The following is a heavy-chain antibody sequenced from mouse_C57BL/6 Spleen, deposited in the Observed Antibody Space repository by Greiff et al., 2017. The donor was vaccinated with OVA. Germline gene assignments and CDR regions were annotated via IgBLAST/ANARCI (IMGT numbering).Heavy chain of an antibody. CDR2: IHPNSGST. D-gene: IGHD2-3*01. J-gene: IGHJ2*01. CDR3: ARERDGGYYDY. CDR1: GYTFTSYW. V-gene: IGHV1-64*01. Sequence: QVQLQQPGAELVKPGASVKLSCKASGYTFTSYWMHWVKQRPGQGLEWIGMIHPNSGSTNYNEKFKSKATLTVDKSSSTAYMQLSSLTSEDSAVYYCARERDGGYYDYWGQGTTLTVSS.